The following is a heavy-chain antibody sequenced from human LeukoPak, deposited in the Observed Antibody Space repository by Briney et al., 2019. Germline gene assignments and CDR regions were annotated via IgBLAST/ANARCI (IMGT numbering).Heavy chain of an antibody. CDR1: GGTFSSYA. D-gene: IGHD3-22*01. Sequence: GASVKVSCKASGGTFSSYAISWVRQAPGQGLEWMGWISAYNGNTNYAQKLQGRVTMTTDTSTSTAYMELRSLRSDDTAVYYCASSHYYDSSGYRTWGQGTLVTVSS. CDR2: ISAYNGNT. CDR3: ASSHYYDSSGYRT. V-gene: IGHV1-18*01. J-gene: IGHJ5*02.